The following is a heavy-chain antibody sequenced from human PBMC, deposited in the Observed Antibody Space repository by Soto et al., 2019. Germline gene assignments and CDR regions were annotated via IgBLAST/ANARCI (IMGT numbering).Heavy chain of an antibody. D-gene: IGHD3-3*01. CDR3: AKEGYDFWSGYSRNYFDY. Sequence: GGSLRLSCAASGFTFSSYAMSWVRQAPGKGLEWVSAISGSGGSTYYADSVKGRFTISRDNSKNTLYLQMNSLRAEDTAVYYCAKEGYDFWSGYSRNYFDYWGQGTLVTVSS. V-gene: IGHV3-23*01. J-gene: IGHJ4*02. CDR2: ISGSGGST. CDR1: GFTFSSYA.